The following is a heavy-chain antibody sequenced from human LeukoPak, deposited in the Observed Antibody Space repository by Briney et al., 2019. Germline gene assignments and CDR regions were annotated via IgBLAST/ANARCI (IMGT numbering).Heavy chain of an antibody. D-gene: IGHD1-26*01. CDR1: GFTVSSNS. CDR2: THSGGNT. V-gene: IGHV3-66*01. CDR3: ARVVGSHYAFDY. J-gene: IGHJ4*02. Sequence: GGSLRLSCAASGFTVSSNSMSWVRQAPGKGLDWVSVTHSGGNTYYADSVKGRFTISRDYSKNTLYLQMNSLRAEDTAVYYCARVVGSHYAFDYWGQGTLVTVPS.